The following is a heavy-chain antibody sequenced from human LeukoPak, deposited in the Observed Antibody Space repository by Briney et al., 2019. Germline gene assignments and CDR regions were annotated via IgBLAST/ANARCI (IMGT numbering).Heavy chain of an antibody. CDR3: ARDGTEYDILTGYSDY. V-gene: IGHV3-33*01. D-gene: IGHD3-9*01. J-gene: IGHJ4*02. CDR1: GFTFSSYG. Sequence: PGGSLRLSCAASGFTFSSYGMHWVRQAPGKGLEWVAVIWYDGSNKYYADSVEGRFTISRDNSKNTLYLQMNSLRAEDTAVYYCARDGTEYDILTGYSDYWGQGTLVTVSS. CDR2: IWYDGSNK.